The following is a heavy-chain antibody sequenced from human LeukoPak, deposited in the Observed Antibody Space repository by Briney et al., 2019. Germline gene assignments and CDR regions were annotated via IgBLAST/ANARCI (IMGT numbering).Heavy chain of an antibody. CDR3: AKGTGDTGYYFDY. V-gene: IGHV3-23*01. Sequence: GGSLRLSCAASGFTFSDYAMNWVCQAPGKGLEWVSGIRVGGELYYADSVKGRFTISRDNSENTLFLQMSGLRAEDTAVYHCAKGTGDTGYYFDYWGQGTLVTVSS. CDR1: GFTFSDYA. CDR2: IRVGGEL. J-gene: IGHJ4*02. D-gene: IGHD7-27*01.